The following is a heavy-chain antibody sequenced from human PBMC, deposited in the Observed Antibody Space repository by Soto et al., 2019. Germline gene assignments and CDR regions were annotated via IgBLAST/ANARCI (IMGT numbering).Heavy chain of an antibody. CDR2: ISYDGSDK. Sequence: QVQLVESGGGVVQPGRSLRLSCAASGFTFNSYGMHWVRQAPGKGLEWVAVISYDGSDKYDADSVKGRFTISRDNSKHTLYLQMNSLRAEDTAVYYCSKDLDGLQGLVDSSFCFDYWGQGTLVTVAS. V-gene: IGHV3-30*18. J-gene: IGHJ4*02. D-gene: IGHD3-16*02. CDR1: GFTFNSYG. CDR3: SKDLDGLQGLVDSSFCFDY.